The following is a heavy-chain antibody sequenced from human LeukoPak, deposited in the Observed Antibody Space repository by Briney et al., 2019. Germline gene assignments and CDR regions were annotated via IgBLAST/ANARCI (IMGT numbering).Heavy chain of an antibody. J-gene: IGHJ6*02. V-gene: IGHV7-4-1*02. Sequence: ASVKVSCKASGYTFTSYAMNWVRQAPGQGLEWTGWINTNTGNPTYAQGFTGRFVFSLDTSVSTAYLQISSLKAEDTAVYYCARVYEYQLLLAPMDVWGQGTTVTVSS. D-gene: IGHD2-2*01. CDR3: ARVYEYQLLLAPMDV. CDR1: GYTFTSYA. CDR2: INTNTGNP.